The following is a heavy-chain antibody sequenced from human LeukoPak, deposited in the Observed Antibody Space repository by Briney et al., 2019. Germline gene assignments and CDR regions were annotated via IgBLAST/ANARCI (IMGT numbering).Heavy chain of an antibody. CDR3: ARDRVGSGWPRPFYFEF. V-gene: IGHV1-2*02. J-gene: IGHJ4*02. D-gene: IGHD6-19*01. CDR1: RYTFTGYY. Sequence: ASVRVSCKPSRYTFTGYYLHWVRQAPGQALEWMGWINPNTGATVYAQKFQGRVTLSRDTSISTGYMDLSSLRSDDTAVYYCARDRVGSGWPRPFYFEFWGQGTLVTVSS. CDR2: INPNTGAT.